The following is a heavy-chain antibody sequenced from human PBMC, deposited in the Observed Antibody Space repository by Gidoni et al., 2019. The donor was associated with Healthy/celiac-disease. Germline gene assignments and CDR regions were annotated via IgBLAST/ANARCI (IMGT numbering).Heavy chain of an antibody. CDR1: GGSLSSSY. Sequence: QVQLQESGPGLVKPSETLSLTCTVSGGSLSSSYWSWIRQPPGKGLEWIGYIYYSGSTNYNPSLKSRVTISVDTSKNQFSLKLSSVTAADTAVYYCARNPYDFWSGYSRGYMDVWGKGTTVTVSS. J-gene: IGHJ6*03. CDR2: IYYSGST. D-gene: IGHD3-3*01. CDR3: ARNPYDFWSGYSRGYMDV. V-gene: IGHV4-59*01.